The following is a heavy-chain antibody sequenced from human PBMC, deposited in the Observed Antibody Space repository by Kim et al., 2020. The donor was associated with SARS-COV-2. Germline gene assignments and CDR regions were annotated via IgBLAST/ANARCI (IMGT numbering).Heavy chain of an antibody. J-gene: IGHJ2*01. Sequence: GGSLRLSCAASGFTFDNFAMSWVRQSPGRGLEWVSTISGSGDSTFYADSVKGRFTLSRDNSMRTVYLQMNSLRAEDTALYYCAKGDRSSGRCDTKDWWGR. CDR1: GFTFDNFA. CDR3: AKGDRSSGRCDTKDW. V-gene: IGHV3-23*01. CDR2: ISGSGDST. D-gene: IGHD6-19*01.